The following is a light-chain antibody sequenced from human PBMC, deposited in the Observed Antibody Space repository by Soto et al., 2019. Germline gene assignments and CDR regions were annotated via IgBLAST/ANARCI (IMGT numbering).Light chain of an antibody. V-gene: IGLV2-14*01. J-gene: IGLJ1*01. CDR3: SSYNV. CDR1: SSEVGGYNY. CDR2: DVS. Sequence: QSALTQPASVSGSPGQSITISCTGTSSEVGGYNYVSWYQQHPGKAPKLMIYDVSNRPSGVSNRFSGSKSGNTASLTISGLQAEDEADYYCSSYNVFGTGTKLTVL.